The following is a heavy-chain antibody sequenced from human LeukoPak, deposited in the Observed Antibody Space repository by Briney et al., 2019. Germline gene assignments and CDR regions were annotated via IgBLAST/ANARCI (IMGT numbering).Heavy chain of an antibody. D-gene: IGHD3-10*01. CDR1: GFTFNNYA. J-gene: IGHJ4*02. V-gene: IGHV3-23*01. Sequence: GGSLRLSCAASGFTFNNYAMTWVRQAPGKGLEWVSAITGTGAYTNYADSVKGRFTISRDNAKNSLYLQMNSLRAEDTAVYYCARDGSGRVPEMSAPDYWGQGTLVTVSS. CDR2: ITGTGAYT. CDR3: ARDGSGRVPEMSAPDY.